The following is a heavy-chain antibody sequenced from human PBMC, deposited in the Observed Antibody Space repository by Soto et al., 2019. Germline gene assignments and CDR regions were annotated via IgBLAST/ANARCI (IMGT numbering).Heavy chain of an antibody. Sequence: QVQLVQSGAEVKKPGSSVKVSCKASGGTFSNYAITWVRQAPGQGLEWLGRIIPIFGTRDYAQKFQGRVTMTAADSTPTAYMELSSLSSDDTAVYYCAKDGGRVGYFGTWFDPWGQGTLVTVSS. V-gene: IGHV1-69*15. CDR2: IIPIFGTR. CDR3: AKDGGRVGYFGTWFDP. CDR1: GGTFSNYA. J-gene: IGHJ5*02. D-gene: IGHD1-26*01.